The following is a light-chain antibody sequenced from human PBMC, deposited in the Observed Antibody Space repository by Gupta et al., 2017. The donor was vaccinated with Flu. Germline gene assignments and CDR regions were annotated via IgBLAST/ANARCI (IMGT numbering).Light chain of an antibody. J-gene: IGKJ2*02. V-gene: IGKV3D-20*01. Sequence: SLSVSPRERADLSCGASQSFSSNLLAWYQQKPGLAPRLIIYDAFNRTAGTPDRFSGSGSGTDFTLTISRLEPEDFAVYYCQQYVGSPPWTFGQGTKLEI. CDR3: QQYVGSPPWT. CDR2: DAF. CDR1: QSFSSNL.